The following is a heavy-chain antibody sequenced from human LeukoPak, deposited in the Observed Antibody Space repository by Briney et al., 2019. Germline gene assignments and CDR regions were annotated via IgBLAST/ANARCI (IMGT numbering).Heavy chain of an antibody. CDR3: ARGYVWAY. V-gene: IGHV3-23*05. CDR1: GFTFTTYG. Sequence: GGSLRLSCAASGFTFTTYGMSWVRQAPGKGLEWVSTIRSSGDPTYYADSVKGRLTISRDNSKNTLDLQMNSLRAEDTAVYYCARGYVWAYWGQGTLVTVSS. CDR2: IRSSGDPT. J-gene: IGHJ4*02. D-gene: IGHD3-16*01.